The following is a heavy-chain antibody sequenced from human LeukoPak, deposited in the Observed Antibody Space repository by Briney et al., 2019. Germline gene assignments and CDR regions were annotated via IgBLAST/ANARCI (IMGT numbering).Heavy chain of an antibody. CDR2: ISGSGGST. D-gene: IGHD1-1*01. CDR3: AKDLNTNGPFDY. J-gene: IGHJ4*02. Sequence: GGSLRLSCVASGFTFSNYAMNWARQAPGKGLEWVSAISGSGGSTYYADSVKGRFTISRDNSKNTLYLQMNSLRAEDTAVYYCAKDLNTNGPFDYWGQGTLVTVSS. V-gene: IGHV3-23*01. CDR1: GFTFSNYA.